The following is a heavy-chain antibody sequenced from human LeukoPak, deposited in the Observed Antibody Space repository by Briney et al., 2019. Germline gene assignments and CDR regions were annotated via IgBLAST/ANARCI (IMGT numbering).Heavy chain of an antibody. V-gene: IGHV4-59*01. CDR2: IYHSGST. D-gene: IGHD3-16*02. CDR1: GGSISSYY. J-gene: IGHJ5*02. Sequence: SETLSLTCTVSGGSISSYYWSWIRQPPGKGLEWIGYIYHSGSTNYNPSLKSRVTISVDTSKNQFSLKLSSVTAADTAVYYCARLTRRLGELSLSWFDPWGQGTLVTVSS. CDR3: ARLTRRLGELSLSWFDP.